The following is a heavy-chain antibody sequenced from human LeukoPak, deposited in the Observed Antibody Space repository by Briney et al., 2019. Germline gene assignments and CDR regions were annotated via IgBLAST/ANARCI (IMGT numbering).Heavy chain of an antibody. CDR1: GYTFTKYG. CDR3: ARDIRSGYDLDSGMDV. Sequence: EAAVTDSFMGSGYTFTKYGWSGVRQAPGQGGEGMGGISALNGNTNYAQQLQGRVTMTTDTSTSPAYMELRSLRSHDTAVYYCARDIRSGYDLDSGMDVWGQGTTVTVSS. D-gene: IGHD5-12*01. J-gene: IGHJ6*02. CDR2: ISALNGNT. V-gene: IGHV1-18*01.